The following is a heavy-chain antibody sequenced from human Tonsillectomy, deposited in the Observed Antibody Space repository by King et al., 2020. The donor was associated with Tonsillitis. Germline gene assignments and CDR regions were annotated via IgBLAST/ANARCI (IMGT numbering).Heavy chain of an antibody. V-gene: IGHV3-23*04. J-gene: IGHJ4*02. D-gene: IGHD1-26*01. CDR3: AKDFFSRDVGYFDY. Sequence: DVQLVESGGGLVQPGGSLRLSCAASGFTFSNYAMSWVRQAPGKGLEWVSFIRGGGGSTYYADSVKGRFTISRDNSKNTLYLQLSSLRAEDTALYYCAKDFFSRDVGYFDYWGQGTLVTVSS. CDR2: IRGGGGST. CDR1: GFTFSNYA.